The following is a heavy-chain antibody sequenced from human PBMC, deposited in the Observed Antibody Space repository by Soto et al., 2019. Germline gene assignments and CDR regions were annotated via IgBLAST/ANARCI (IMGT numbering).Heavy chain of an antibody. CDR3: ARGVSKRVAGTLDY. D-gene: IGHD6-19*01. CDR2: IIPIFGTA. V-gene: IGHV1-69*13. J-gene: IGHJ4*02. Sequence: GASVKVSCKASGGTFSSYAISWVRQAPGQGLEWMGGIIPIFGTANYAQKFQGRVTITADESTSTAYMELSSLRSEDTAVYYCARGVSKRVAGTLDYWGQGTLVTVSS. CDR1: GGTFSSYA.